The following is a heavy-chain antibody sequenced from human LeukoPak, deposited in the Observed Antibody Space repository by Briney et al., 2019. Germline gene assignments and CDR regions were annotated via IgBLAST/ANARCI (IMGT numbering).Heavy chain of an antibody. CDR3: ARGLRLAGVDY. J-gene: IGHJ4*02. CDR1: GFPFSDYY. V-gene: IGHV3-11*06. Sequence: PGGSLRLSCVVSGFPFSDYYMSWIRQAPGQGLEWVSYISGSSSYTNSADSVKGRFTISRDNPKNSLFLQMNSLRAEDTAVYYCARGLRLAGVDYWGQGTLVTVSS. CDR2: ISGSSSYT. D-gene: IGHD6-19*01.